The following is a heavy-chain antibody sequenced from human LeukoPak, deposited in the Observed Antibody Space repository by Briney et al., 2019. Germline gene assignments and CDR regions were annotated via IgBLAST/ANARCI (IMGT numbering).Heavy chain of an antibody. CDR2: ISSSGSTI. D-gene: IGHD3-10*02. V-gene: IGHV3-48*03. Sequence: QPGGSLRLSCAASGFTFSSYEMNWVRQAPGKGLGWVSYISSSGSTIYYADSVKGRFTISRDNAKNSLYLQMNSLRAEDTAVYYCAELGITMIGGVWGKGTTVTISS. CDR1: GFTFSSYE. CDR3: AELGITMIGGV. J-gene: IGHJ6*04.